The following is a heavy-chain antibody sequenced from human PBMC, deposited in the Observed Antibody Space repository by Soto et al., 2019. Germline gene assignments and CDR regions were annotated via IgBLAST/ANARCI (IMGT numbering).Heavy chain of an antibody. Sequence: QITLKESAPTRVKPTQTLTLTCTFSGFSLTSRPMGVGWIRQPPGKALEWLAFIYWDDDKRYSPSLRSRLTNTKDTSGNQVGLKMTHIDPVDTATYYWAQRLSGYNWNGGYFDYWGQGALVTVSS. CDR1: GFSLTSRPMG. CDR2: IYWDDDK. D-gene: IGHD1-1*01. V-gene: IGHV2-5*02. J-gene: IGHJ4*02. CDR3: AQRLSGYNWNGGYFDY.